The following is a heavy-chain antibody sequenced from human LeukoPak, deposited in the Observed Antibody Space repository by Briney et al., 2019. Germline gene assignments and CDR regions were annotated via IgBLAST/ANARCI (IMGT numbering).Heavy chain of an antibody. Sequence: SETLSLTCTVSGGSISSYYWSWIRQPPGKGLEWIGYIYYSGSTNYNPSLKSRVTISVDTSKNQFSLKLSSVTAADTAVYYCARTSYGSGSSHFDYWGQGTLVTVSS. CDR2: IYYSGST. J-gene: IGHJ4*02. CDR3: ARTSYGSGSSHFDY. D-gene: IGHD3-10*01. CDR1: GGSISSYY. V-gene: IGHV4-59*01.